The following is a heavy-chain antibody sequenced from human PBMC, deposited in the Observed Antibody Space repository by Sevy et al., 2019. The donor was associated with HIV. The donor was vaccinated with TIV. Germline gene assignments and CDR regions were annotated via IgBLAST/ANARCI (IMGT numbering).Heavy chain of an antibody. D-gene: IGHD2-15*01. CDR2: IFPGDSDT. CDR3: ARAPPYIVVPGVSDVRAYYFDF. Sequence: GESLKISCKASGYSFTDYWIAWVRQMPGKGLEWMGIIFPGDSDTRYNPSFQGQVTISADKSRTTAFVQWSSLTAADTAMYYCARAPPYIVVPGVSDVRAYYFDFWGQGALVTVSS. J-gene: IGHJ4*02. CDR1: GYSFTDYW. V-gene: IGHV5-51*01.